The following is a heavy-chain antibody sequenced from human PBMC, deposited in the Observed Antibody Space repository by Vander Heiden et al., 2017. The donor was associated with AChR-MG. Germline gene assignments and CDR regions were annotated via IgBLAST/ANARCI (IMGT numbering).Heavy chain of an antibody. CDR3: AKLSLTYCGGDCYSGIQLNWFDP. CDR2: ISGSGGST. D-gene: IGHD2-21*02. Sequence: EVQLLESGGGLVQPGGSLRLSCAASGFTFSSYAMSWVRQAPGKGLEWVSAISGSGGSTYYADSVKGRFTISRDNSKNTLYLQMNSLRAEDTAVYYCAKLSLTYCGGDCYSGIQLNWFDPWGQGTLVTVSS. J-gene: IGHJ5*02. V-gene: IGHV3-23*01. CDR1: GFTFSSYA.